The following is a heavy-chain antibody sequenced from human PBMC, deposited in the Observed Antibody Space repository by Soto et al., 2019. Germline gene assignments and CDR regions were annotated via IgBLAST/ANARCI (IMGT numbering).Heavy chain of an antibody. J-gene: IGHJ5*02. V-gene: IGHV1-2*02. Sequence: GASVMVSCKDSGYTFTGYYMHWVRPAPGQGLEWMGWINPNSGGTNYAQKFQGRVTMTRDTSISTAYMELSRLRSDDTAVYYCARDHPPRDVLGFDPWGQGTLVNVSS. CDR1: GYTFTGYY. CDR2: INPNSGGT. CDR3: ARDHPPRDVLGFDP.